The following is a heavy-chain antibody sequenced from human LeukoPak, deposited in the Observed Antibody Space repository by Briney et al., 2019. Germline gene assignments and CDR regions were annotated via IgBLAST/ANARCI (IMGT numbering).Heavy chain of an antibody. V-gene: IGHV5-51*01. J-gene: IGHJ4*02. Sequence: GESLKISCKGSGYLFTNNWIGLVRQMPGKGLEWMGIIYPGDSDTRYSPSFEGQVTISVDKSISTAYLQWSSLKASDTAMYYCARQTRDGSGSRGYSFDFWGQGTLVTVSS. CDR2: IYPGDSDT. CDR3: ARQTRDGSGSRGYSFDF. CDR1: GYLFTNNW. D-gene: IGHD3-10*01.